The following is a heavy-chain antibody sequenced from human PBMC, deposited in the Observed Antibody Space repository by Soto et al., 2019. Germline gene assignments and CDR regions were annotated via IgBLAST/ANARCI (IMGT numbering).Heavy chain of an antibody. Sequence: EVQVLESGGGLVQPGGSLRLSCAATGFNFSDFAMSWVRQAPGKGLEWVSRIYGGGNGPHYADSVKGRVTISRDNSKNTLYLQTNSLRAEDTAVYYCAKMEGMDPWAYSFDYWGQGTLVTVSS. D-gene: IGHD2-2*03. CDR1: GFNFSDFA. CDR3: AKMEGMDPWAYSFDY. J-gene: IGHJ4*02. CDR2: IYGGGNGP. V-gene: IGHV3-23*01.